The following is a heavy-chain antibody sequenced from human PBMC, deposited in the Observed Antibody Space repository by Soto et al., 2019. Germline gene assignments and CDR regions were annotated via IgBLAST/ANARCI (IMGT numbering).Heavy chain of an antibody. V-gene: IGHV3-73*02. CDR3: TRGIAVWSGDPRYYLDY. J-gene: IGHJ4*02. CDR2: IRRKANNYAT. CDR1: GFIFSDSA. D-gene: IGHD3-3*01. Sequence: EVQLVESGGGLVQPGGSLKLSCAASGFIFSDSALHWVRQASGKGLEWVGRIRRKANNYATTYAASVEGRFAISRDDSKNTAYLQMNSLKTEATAIYYCTRGIAVWSGDPRYYLDYWGQGTLVTVSS.